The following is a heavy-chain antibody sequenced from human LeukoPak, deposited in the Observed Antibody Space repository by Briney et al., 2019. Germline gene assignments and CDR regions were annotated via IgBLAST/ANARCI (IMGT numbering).Heavy chain of an antibody. CDR2: ISSSVSTI. J-gene: IGHJ6*02. V-gene: IGHV3-48*03. Sequence: GGSLRLSCAASGFTFSSYEMNWVRQAPGKGLEWVSYISSSVSTIYYAASVKGRFTISRANAKNSLYLQMNSLRAEDTAVYYCASPGGHYYDSSGYYLVGYYGMAVWGQGTTVTVSS. CDR1: GFTFSSYE. D-gene: IGHD3-22*01. CDR3: ASPGGHYYDSSGYYLVGYYGMAV.